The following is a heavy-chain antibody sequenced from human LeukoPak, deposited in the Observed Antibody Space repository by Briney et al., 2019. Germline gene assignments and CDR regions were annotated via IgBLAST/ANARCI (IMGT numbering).Heavy chain of an antibody. Sequence: SETLSLTCIVSGGSIRSYYWSWIRQPPGRGLDWIGYIYYSGNTNYNPSPTSRVTISVDTSKNQFSLTLTSVAAADTAVYYCARANVLGMGDFDIWGQGTMVTVSS. CDR2: IYYSGNT. D-gene: IGHD2-21*01. V-gene: IGHV4-59*01. CDR3: ARANVLGMGDFDI. CDR1: GGSIRSYY. J-gene: IGHJ3*02.